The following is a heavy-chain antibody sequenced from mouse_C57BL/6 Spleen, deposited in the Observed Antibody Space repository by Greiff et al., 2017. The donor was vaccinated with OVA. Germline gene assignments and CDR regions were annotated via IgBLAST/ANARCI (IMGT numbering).Heavy chain of an antibody. J-gene: IGHJ3*01. V-gene: IGHV1-82*01. CDR1: GYAFSSSW. CDR3: ARPYDDDWFAY. D-gene: IGHD2-4*01. Sequence: VQLVESGPELVKPGASVKISCKASGYAFSSSWMNWVKQRPGKGLEWIGRIYPGDGDTNYNGKFKGKATLTADKSSSTAYMQLSSLTSEDSAVYFCARPYDDDWFAYWGQGTLVTVSA. CDR2: IYPGDGDT.